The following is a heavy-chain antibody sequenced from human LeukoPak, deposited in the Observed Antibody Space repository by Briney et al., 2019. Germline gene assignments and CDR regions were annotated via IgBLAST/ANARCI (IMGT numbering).Heavy chain of an antibody. CDR1: GFTFSSYD. CDR2: IGTAGDT. V-gene: IGHV3-13*01. J-gene: IGHJ6*02. D-gene: IGHD6-19*01. CDR3: ARAERGIAVAGTEYYYYYYGMDV. Sequence: GGSLRLACAASGFTFSSYDMHWVRQATGQGLEWVSAIGTAGDTYYPGSVKGRFTISRENAKNSLYLQMNSLRAGDTAVYYCARAERGIAVAGTEYYYYYYGMDVWGQGTTVTVSS.